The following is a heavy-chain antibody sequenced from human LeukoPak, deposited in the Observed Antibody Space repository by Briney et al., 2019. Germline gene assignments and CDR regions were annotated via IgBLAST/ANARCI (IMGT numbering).Heavy chain of an antibody. CDR1: GGSISSYY. CDR3: ARVDGYHLSD. D-gene: IGHD5-24*01. CDR2: IYYSGST. V-gene: IGHV4-59*01. Sequence: SETLSLTCTVSGGSISSYYWSWIRQPPGKGLEWIGYIYYSGSTNYNPSLKSRVTISVDTSKNQFSLKLSSVTAADTAVYYCARVDGYHLSDWGQGTLVTVSS. J-gene: IGHJ4*02.